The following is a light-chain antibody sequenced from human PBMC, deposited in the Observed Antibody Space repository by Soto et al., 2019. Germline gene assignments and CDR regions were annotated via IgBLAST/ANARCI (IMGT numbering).Light chain of an antibody. CDR2: DVS. CDR1: SSDVGTYNN. V-gene: IGLV2-11*01. Sequence: QFALTQPRSVSGPPGQSVSISCSGTSSDVGTYNNVSWYQQHPGKAPKLMIYDVSKRPSGVPDRFSGSKSGNTASLTISGLQAEDEADYYCCSYAGGYTHAVFGGGTKLTVL. CDR3: CSYAGGYTHAV. J-gene: IGLJ2*01.